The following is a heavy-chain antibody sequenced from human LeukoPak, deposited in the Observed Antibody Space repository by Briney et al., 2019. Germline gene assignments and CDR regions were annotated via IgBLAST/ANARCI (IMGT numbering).Heavy chain of an antibody. J-gene: IGHJ4*02. CDR3: ARGYGSSAPFDY. CDR2: IYHSGST. CDR1: GGSISSGGYS. Sequence: NSSETLSLTCAVSGGSISSGGYSWSWIRQPLGKGLEWIGYIYHSGSTYYNPSLKSRVTISVDRSKNQFSLKLSSVTAADTAVYYCARGYGSSAPFDYWGQGTLVTVSS. D-gene: IGHD4-17*01. V-gene: IGHV4-30-2*01.